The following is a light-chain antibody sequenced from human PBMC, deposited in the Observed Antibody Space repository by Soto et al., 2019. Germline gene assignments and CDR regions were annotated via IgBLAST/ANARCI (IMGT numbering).Light chain of an antibody. V-gene: IGKV3-11*01. CDR3: QRRSNWPLT. CDR1: QSVSSS. CDR2: DAS. Sequence: EIVMTQSPATLSVSPGERATLSCRASQSVSSSLAWYQQKPGQAPRLLIYDASTRATGIPARFSGSGSGTDFTLTISSLEPEDFAVYYCQRRSNWPLTFGGGTKVDSK. J-gene: IGKJ4*01.